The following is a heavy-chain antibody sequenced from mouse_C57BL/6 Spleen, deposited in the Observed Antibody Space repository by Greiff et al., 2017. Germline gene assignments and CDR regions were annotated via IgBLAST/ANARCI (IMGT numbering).Heavy chain of an antibody. CDR3: ARYEYEDAMDY. D-gene: IGHD2-4*01. Sequence: VQLQQPGAELVKPGASVKMSCKASGYTFTSYWITWVKQRPGQGLEWIGDIYPGSGSTNYNEKFKSKVTLTVNTSSSTAYMQLSSLTSEDSAVYYCARYEYEDAMDYWGQGTSVTVSS. J-gene: IGHJ4*01. CDR1: GYTFTSYW. CDR2: IYPGSGST. V-gene: IGHV1-55*01.